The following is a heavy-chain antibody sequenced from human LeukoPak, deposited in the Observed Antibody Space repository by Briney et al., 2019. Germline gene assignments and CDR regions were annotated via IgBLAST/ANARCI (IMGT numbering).Heavy chain of an antibody. D-gene: IGHD2-2*01. V-gene: IGHV1-69*06. Sequence: WASVKVSCKASRGTFSSYAISWVRQAPGQGLEWMGGIIPIFGTANYAQKFQGRVTITADKSTSTAYMELSSLRSEDTAVYYCAMYPVGRDQLLTVDYWGQGTLVTVSS. CDR1: RGTFSSYA. CDR2: IIPIFGTA. CDR3: AMYPVGRDQLLTVDY. J-gene: IGHJ4*02.